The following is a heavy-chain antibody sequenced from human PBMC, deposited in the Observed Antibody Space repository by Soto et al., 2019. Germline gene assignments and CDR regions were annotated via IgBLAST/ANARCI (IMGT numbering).Heavy chain of an antibody. Sequence: TSETLSLTCTVSGGSISSYYWSWIRQPPGKGLEWIGYIYYSGSTNYNPSLKSRVTISVDTSKNQFSLKLSSVTAADTAVYYCASLSGYCRGGSCSSGLERDVGAKGTRVT. J-gene: IGHJ6*03. CDR2: IYYSGST. V-gene: IGHV4-59*08. CDR3: ASLSGYCRGGSCSSGLERDV. CDR1: GGSISSYY. D-gene: IGHD2-15*01.